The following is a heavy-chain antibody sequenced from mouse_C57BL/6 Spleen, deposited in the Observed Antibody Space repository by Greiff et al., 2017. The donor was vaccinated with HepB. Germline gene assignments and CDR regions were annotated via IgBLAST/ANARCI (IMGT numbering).Heavy chain of an antibody. CDR3: ARDYGSSYVPHWYFDV. CDR2: ILPGSGST. J-gene: IGHJ1*03. CDR1: GYTFTGYW. V-gene: IGHV1-9*01. D-gene: IGHD1-1*01. Sequence: VKLMESGAELMKPGASVKLSCKATGYTFTGYWIEWVKQRPGHGLEWIGEILPGSGSTNYNEKFKGKATFTADTSSNTAYMQLSSLTTEDSAIYYCARDYGSSYVPHWYFDVWGTGTTVTVSS.